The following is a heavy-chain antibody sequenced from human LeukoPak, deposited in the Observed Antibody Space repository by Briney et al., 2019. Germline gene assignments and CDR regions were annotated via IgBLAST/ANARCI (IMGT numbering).Heavy chain of an antibody. Sequence: GGSLRLSCAASGFTFSESTMHWVRQGSGKGLEWVGRIRTKPKSSATEYAASVKGRFAISRDDSKNAAYLQMNSLKTEDTAVYYCTRGGYGGNYYGIDYWGQGTLVTVSS. V-gene: IGHV3-73*01. J-gene: IGHJ4*02. CDR2: IRTKPKSSAT. CDR1: GFTFSEST. CDR3: TRGGYGGNYYGIDY. D-gene: IGHD1-26*01.